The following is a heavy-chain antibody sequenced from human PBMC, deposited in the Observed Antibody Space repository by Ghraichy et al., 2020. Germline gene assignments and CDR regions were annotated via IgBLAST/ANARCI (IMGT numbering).Heavy chain of an antibody. CDR1: GYTFTSYY. CDR3: ARVWRSGGDWEDWFDP. Sequence: ASVKVSCKASGYTFTSYYMHWVRQAPGQGLEWMGIINPSGGSTSYAQKFQGRVTMTRDTSTSTVYMELSSLRSEDTAVYYCARVWRSGGDWEDWFDPWGQGTLVTVSS. J-gene: IGHJ5*02. V-gene: IGHV1-46*01. CDR2: INPSGGST. D-gene: IGHD2-21*02.